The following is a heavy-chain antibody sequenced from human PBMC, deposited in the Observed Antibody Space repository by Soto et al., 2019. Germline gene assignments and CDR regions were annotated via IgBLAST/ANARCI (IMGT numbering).Heavy chain of an antibody. V-gene: IGHV4-39*01. CDR1: GGSIGSSSYY. Sequence: SETLSLTCTVSGGSIGSSSYYWGWIRQPPGKGLEWIGSIYDRGSTYSNPSLKGRLTTSLDTSKNQFSLKLTSVTAADTAVYYCARHGYTSGRTYFDYWGQGTLVTVSS. CDR2: IYDRGST. J-gene: IGHJ4*02. D-gene: IGHD6-19*01. CDR3: ARHGYTSGRTYFDY.